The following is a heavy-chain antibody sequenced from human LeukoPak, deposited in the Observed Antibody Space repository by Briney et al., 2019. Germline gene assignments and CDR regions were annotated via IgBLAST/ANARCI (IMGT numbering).Heavy chain of an antibody. V-gene: IGHV1-2*02. D-gene: IGHD6-13*01. CDR1: EYTFTAYY. J-gene: IGHJ4*02. CDR3: ARDAFIAAAGYYFDY. Sequence: GASVKVSCKASEYTFTAYYVHWVRQAPGQGLEWMGWINPNSGGTNYAQKFQGRVTMTRDTSISTAYMELSSLRSDDTAVYYCARDAFIAAAGYYFDYWGQGTLVTVSS. CDR2: INPNSGGT.